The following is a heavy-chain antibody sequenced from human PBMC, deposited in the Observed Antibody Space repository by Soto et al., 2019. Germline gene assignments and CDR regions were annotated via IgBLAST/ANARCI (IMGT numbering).Heavy chain of an antibody. Sequence: QVQLVQSGAEVKKPGASVKVSCKASGDTFTSYGISWVRQAPGQGLEWMGWISAYNGNTNYALKLQGRVTMTTDTSTSTAYMELRRLRSDDTAVYYCARDGALGENYCDDGMAVWGQGTTVTVSS. CDR1: GDTFTSYG. CDR2: ISAYNGNT. D-gene: IGHD3-16*01. J-gene: IGHJ6*02. CDR3: ARDGALGENYCDDGMAV. V-gene: IGHV1-18*01.